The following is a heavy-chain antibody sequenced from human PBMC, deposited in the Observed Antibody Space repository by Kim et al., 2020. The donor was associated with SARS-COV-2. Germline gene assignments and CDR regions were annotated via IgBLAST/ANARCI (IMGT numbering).Heavy chain of an antibody. D-gene: IGHD3-22*01. CDR1: GGSISSYY. Sequence: SETLSLTCTVSGGSISSYYWSWIRQPAGKGLEWIGRIYNSGNTNYNPSLKSRVTMSVDTSKNQFSLKLSSVTAADTAVYYCAREDYDSSGYYPNFDYWGQGTLVTVSS. CDR3: AREDYDSSGYYPNFDY. V-gene: IGHV4-4*07. CDR2: IYNSGNT. J-gene: IGHJ4*02.